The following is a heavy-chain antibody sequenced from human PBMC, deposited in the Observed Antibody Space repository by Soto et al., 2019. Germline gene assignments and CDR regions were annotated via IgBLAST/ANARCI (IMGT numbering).Heavy chain of an antibody. D-gene: IGHD3-22*01. CDR1: ACTLSSYW. CDR3: ARDYEVGLDI. Sequence: EVQLVESGGGLVQPGGSLRLSCEASACTLSSYWMSWVRQAPGKGLEWVANIKPDGSEKYYVDSVKGRFTISRDNTKNSRYLQMSTLRPEDTAIYYCARDYEVGLDIWVQGTQVTVS. CDR2: IKPDGSEK. V-gene: IGHV3-7*01. J-gene: IGHJ3*02.